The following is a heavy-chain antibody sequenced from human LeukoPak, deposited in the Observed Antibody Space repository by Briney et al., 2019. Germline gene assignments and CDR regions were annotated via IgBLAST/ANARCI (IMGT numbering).Heavy chain of an antibody. D-gene: IGHD3-22*01. V-gene: IGHV4-59*12. J-gene: IGHJ4*02. CDR2: IYYSGST. Sequence: SETLSLTCTVSGGSINNYYWSWIRQPPGKGLEWIGYIYYSGSTDYNPSLKSRVTISVDTSKNQFSLKLSSVTAADTAVYYCARSDDSSGYYYIGFFNYWGQGTLVTVSS. CDR1: GGSINNYY. CDR3: ARSDDSSGYYYIGFFNY.